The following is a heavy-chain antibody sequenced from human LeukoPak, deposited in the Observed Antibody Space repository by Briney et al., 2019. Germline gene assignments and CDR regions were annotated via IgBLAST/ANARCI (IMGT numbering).Heavy chain of an antibody. CDR2: IYYSGST. J-gene: IGHJ2*01. CDR3: AGNEEPAGYFDL. V-gene: IGHV4-59*01. Sequence: SETLSLTCTVSGGSISSYYWSWIRQPPGKGLEWIGYIYYSGSTNYNPSLKSRVTISVDTSKNQFSLKLSSVTAADTAVYYCAGNEEPAGYFDLWGRGTLVTVSS. CDR1: GGSISSYY. D-gene: IGHD1-1*01.